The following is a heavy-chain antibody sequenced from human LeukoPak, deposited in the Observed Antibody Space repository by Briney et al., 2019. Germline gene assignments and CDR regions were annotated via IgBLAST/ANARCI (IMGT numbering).Heavy chain of an antibody. Sequence: SETLSLTCSVSGYSITSTSFWAWIRQTPGKGLEWIGSINHLGSTYYNPSLKSRVTISVDTSKNQFSLKLSSVTAADTAVYYCARQRIQLWVADFDIWGQGTMVTVSS. CDR3: ARQRIQLWVADFDI. CDR1: GYSITSTSF. D-gene: IGHD5-18*01. CDR2: INHLGST. J-gene: IGHJ3*02. V-gene: IGHV4-38-2*02.